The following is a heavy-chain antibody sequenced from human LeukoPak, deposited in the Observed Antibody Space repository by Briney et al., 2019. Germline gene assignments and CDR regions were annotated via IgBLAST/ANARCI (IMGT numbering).Heavy chain of an antibody. CDR2: IIPIFGTA. CDR3: ARALSGSSLGWFDP. D-gene: IGHD1-26*01. CDR1: GGTFSSYA. J-gene: IGHJ5*02. V-gene: IGHV1-69*05. Sequence: SVKVSCKASGGTFSSYAISWVRQAPGQGLEWMGGIIPIFGTANYAQKLQGRVTMTTDTSTSTAYMELRSLRSDDTAVYYCARALSGSSLGWFDPWGQGTLVTVSS.